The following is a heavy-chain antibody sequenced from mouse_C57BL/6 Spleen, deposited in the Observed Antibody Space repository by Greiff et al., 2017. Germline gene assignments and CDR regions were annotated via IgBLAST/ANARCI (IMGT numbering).Heavy chain of an antibody. CDR1: GFNIKNTY. J-gene: IGHJ2*01. CDR3: ARGMVTTDRRDY. V-gene: IGHV14-3*01. Sequence: VHVKQSVAELVRPGASVKLSCTASGFNIKNTYMHWVKQRPEQGLEWIGRIDPANGNTKYAPKFQGKATITADTSSNTAYLQLSSLTSEDTAIYYCARGMVTTDRRDYWGQGTTLTVSS. D-gene: IGHD2-2*01. CDR2: IDPANGNT.